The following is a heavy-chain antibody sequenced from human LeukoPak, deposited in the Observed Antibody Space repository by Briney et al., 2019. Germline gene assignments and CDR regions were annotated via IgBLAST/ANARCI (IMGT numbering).Heavy chain of an antibody. CDR1: GYTFTGYY. J-gene: IGHJ4*02. Sequence: ASVKVSCKASGYTFTGYYMHWVRQAPGQGLEWMGWIIPNSGATNYAQNLQGRVTMTRDTSISTAYMELKRLTSDDTAVYYCARQLGGTSRDYWGQGTLVTVSS. D-gene: IGHD1-26*01. CDR3: ARQLGGTSRDY. V-gene: IGHV1-2*02. CDR2: IIPNSGAT.